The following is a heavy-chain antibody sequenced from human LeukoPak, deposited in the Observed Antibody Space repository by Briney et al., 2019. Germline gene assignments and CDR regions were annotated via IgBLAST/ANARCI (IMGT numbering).Heavy chain of an antibody. CDR2: IYYRGST. CDR3: ARQTRHCSSTNCSDLHFYYYYYMDV. J-gene: IGHJ6*03. V-gene: IGHV4-39*01. CDR1: GGSISSSTYY. D-gene: IGHD2-2*01. Sequence: SETLALTCTVSGGSISSSTYYWGWIRQPPGKGLEWIGSIYYRGSTYYNPSLKSRVAISVDTSKNQFSLKLSSVTAADTAVYYCARQTRHCSSTNCSDLHFYYYYYMDVWGKGTMVTISS.